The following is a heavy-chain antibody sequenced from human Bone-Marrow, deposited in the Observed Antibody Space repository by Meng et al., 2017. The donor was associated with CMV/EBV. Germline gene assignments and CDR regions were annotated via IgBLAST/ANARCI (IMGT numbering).Heavy chain of an antibody. CDR1: GFTFSDYY. D-gene: IGHD2-2*02. V-gene: IGHV3-11*04. J-gene: IGHJ6*02. CDR3: ARDSGYCSSTSCYSYYYYGMDV. CDR2: ISSSGSTI. Sequence: GESLKISCAASGFTFSDYYMSWIRQAPGKGLEWVSYISSSGSTIYYADSVKGRFTISRDNAKNSLYLQMNSLRAEDTAVYYRARDSGYCSSTSCYSYYYYGMDVWGQGTTVTVSS.